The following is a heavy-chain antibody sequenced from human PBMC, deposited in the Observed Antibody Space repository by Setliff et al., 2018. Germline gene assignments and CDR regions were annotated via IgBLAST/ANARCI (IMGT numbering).Heavy chain of an antibody. CDR3: ARDNPAVGATDY. J-gene: IGHJ4*02. CDR1: GASITSGSYY. V-gene: IGHV4-61*02. D-gene: IGHD1-26*01. CDR2: LHTSGST. Sequence: PSETLSLTCVVSGASITSGSYYWSWIRQPAGKGLEWLGRLHTSGSTNYNPSLKSRVTISVDTSKNQFSLNLSPVTAADTAMYFCARDNPAVGATDYWGQGTLVTVSS.